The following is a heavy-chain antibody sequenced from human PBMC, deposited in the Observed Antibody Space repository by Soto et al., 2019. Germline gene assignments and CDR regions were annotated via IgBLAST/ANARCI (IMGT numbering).Heavy chain of an antibody. CDR3: AKARLAVGSDWFDS. CDR2: IDSDGTDT. CDR1: GFTFYTYA. D-gene: IGHD1-26*01. J-gene: IGHJ5*01. Sequence: PGGSLRLSCEASGFTFYTYAMIWVRQAPGKGLEWVTAIDSDGTDTYYADFVKGRFTVSRDNSKNTLYLQMRSLTAEDTALYYCAKARLAVGSDWFDSWGPGTLVTVSS. V-gene: IGHV3-23*05.